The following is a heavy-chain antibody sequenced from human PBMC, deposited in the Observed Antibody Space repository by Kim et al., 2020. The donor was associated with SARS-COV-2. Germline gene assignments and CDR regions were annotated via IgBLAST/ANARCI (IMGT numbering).Heavy chain of an antibody. Sequence: GGSLRLSCAASGFTFSSYAMSWVRQAPGKGLEWVSAISGSGGSTYYADSVKGRFTISRDNSKNTLYLQMNSLRAEDTAVYYCAKSAHYDCWSGYLGGQEYYFDYWGQGTLVTVSS. CDR1: GFTFSSYA. CDR3: AKSAHYDCWSGYLGGQEYYFDY. J-gene: IGHJ4*02. V-gene: IGHV3-23*01. CDR2: ISGSGGST. D-gene: IGHD3-3*01.